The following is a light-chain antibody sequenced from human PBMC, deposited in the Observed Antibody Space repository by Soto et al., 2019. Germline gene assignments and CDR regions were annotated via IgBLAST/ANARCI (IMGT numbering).Light chain of an antibody. Sequence: QSVLTQAPSVSGAPGQRVTISCTGSSSNIGADYDVHWYQQRPGTAPKLLIFGNNNRPSGVPDRFSGSKSGTSASLAITGLQAEDEGDNYCQSYDSTLSARYVFGTGTKVNVL. CDR1: SSNIGADYD. CDR2: GNN. CDR3: QSYDSTLSARYV. J-gene: IGLJ1*01. V-gene: IGLV1-40*01.